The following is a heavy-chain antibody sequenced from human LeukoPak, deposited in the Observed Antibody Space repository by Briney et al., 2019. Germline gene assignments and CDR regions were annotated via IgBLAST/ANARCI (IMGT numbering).Heavy chain of an antibody. D-gene: IGHD4-17*01. CDR1: GFTFTTYW. Sequence: GGSLRLSCAASGFTFTTYWMHWVRQAPGKGLVWVSHINSDGSITSYADSVKGRFTISRDNAKNTLYLQMNSLRAEDTAVYYCASVGDYRDYWGQGTLVTVSS. CDR2: INSDGSIT. J-gene: IGHJ4*02. CDR3: ASVGDYRDY. V-gene: IGHV3-74*01.